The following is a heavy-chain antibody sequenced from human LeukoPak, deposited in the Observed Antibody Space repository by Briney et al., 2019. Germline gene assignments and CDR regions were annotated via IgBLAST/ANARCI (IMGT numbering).Heavy chain of an antibody. V-gene: IGHV1-69*05. D-gene: IGHD6-19*01. J-gene: IGHJ6*03. CDR2: IIPIFGTA. Sequence: SVKVSCKASGGTFSSYAISWVRQAPGQGLEWMGGIIPIFGTANYAQKFQGRVTITTDESTSTAYMELSSLRSEDTAVYYCAATGYSSGWYLRYYMDVWGKGTTVTVSS. CDR1: GGTFSSYA. CDR3: AATGYSSGWYLRYYMDV.